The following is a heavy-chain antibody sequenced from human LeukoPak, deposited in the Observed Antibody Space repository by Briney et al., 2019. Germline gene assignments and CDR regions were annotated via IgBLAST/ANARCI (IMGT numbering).Heavy chain of an antibody. D-gene: IGHD1-14*01. CDR2: ISAYNGNT. Sequence: ASVKVSCKASGYTFTSYGISWVRQAPGQEREWMGWISAYNGNTNYAQKLQGRVTMTTDTSTSTAYMELRSRRSDDTAVYYCARGKLNRYGFDLWGQGTMVTVSS. V-gene: IGHV1-18*01. CDR1: GYTFTSYG. CDR3: ARGKLNRYGFDL. J-gene: IGHJ3*01.